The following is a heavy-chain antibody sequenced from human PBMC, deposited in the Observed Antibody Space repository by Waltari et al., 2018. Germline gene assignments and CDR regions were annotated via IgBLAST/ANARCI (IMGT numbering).Heavy chain of an antibody. J-gene: IGHJ4*02. D-gene: IGHD3-3*01. CDR2: VSSRTTYK. Sequence: EVQLEESGGGLVKPGGSLRLSCAASGFNFKNYTMTWVRQAPGKVLECVSYVSSRTTYKYYADSVKGRFTISRDNAKNSLYLQMNSLRAEDTAVYYCARGILRSSEWLLMDYCEYWGQGALVTVSS. CDR1: GFNFKNYT. V-gene: IGHV3-21*01. CDR3: ARGILRSSEWLLMDYCEY.